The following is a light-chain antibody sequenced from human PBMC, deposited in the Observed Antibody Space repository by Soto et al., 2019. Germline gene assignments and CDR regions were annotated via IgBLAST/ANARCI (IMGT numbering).Light chain of an antibody. CDR1: QSVGNW. CDR3: QHFSDYRLT. Sequence: DIQMTQSPSTLSASVGDRVTITCRASQSVGNWSAWYQQKPGKAPSLLVSLASKLQSGVPSRCSGVGSGTEFTLTISSLEPEDFATYYCQHFSDYRLTFGPRTKVDL. V-gene: IGKV1-5*03. J-gene: IGKJ3*01. CDR2: LAS.